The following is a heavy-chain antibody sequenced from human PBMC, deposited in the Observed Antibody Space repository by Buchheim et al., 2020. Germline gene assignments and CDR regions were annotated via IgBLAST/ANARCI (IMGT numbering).Heavy chain of an antibody. Sequence: EVQLVESGGGLVKPGGSLRLSCAASGFTFSNAWMSWVRQAPGKGLEWGGRIKSKTDGGTTDYAAPVKGRFTISRDDSKNTLYLQMNSLKTEDTAVYYCTTDVWDYDILTVFDPWGQGTL. V-gene: IGHV3-15*01. CDR1: GFTFSNAW. CDR2: IKSKTDGGTT. CDR3: TTDVWDYDILTVFDP. D-gene: IGHD3-9*01. J-gene: IGHJ5*02.